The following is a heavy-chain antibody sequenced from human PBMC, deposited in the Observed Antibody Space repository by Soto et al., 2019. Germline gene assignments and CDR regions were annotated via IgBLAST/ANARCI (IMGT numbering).Heavy chain of an antibody. D-gene: IGHD3-22*01. Sequence: EVQLLESGGGLVQPGGSLRLSCAASGFTFRSYAMSWVRQAPGKGLEWVSTISGSGGSTNYADSVKGRFTISRDNSRNTLYLQMNSLRDEDTAVYYCAKDWFDQYYYDSSGYILDYWGQGTLVPVSS. J-gene: IGHJ4*02. CDR2: ISGSGGST. CDR3: AKDWFDQYYYDSSGYILDY. CDR1: GFTFRSYA. V-gene: IGHV3-23*01.